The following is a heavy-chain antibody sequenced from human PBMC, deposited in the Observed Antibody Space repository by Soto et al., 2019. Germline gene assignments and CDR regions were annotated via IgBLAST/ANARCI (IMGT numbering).Heavy chain of an antibody. Sequence: GESLKISCKASGYNFNNYWIGWVRQMPEKGLEWMGFIYPDDSDTKYSPSFQGQVTISVDKSITTASLQWSSLKASDTAMYYCARIPFAATGFYFDYRAQGTLVTVSS. CDR2: IYPDDSDT. D-gene: IGHD6-13*01. CDR1: GYNFNNYW. V-gene: IGHV5-51*01. CDR3: ARIPFAATGFYFDY. J-gene: IGHJ4*02.